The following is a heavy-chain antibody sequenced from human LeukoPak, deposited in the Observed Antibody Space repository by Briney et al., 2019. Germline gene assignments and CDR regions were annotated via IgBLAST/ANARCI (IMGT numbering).Heavy chain of an antibody. CDR3: ARECYYGSGKSATFFDY. CDR1: GGTFSSYA. J-gene: IGHJ4*02. CDR2: IIPIFGTA. V-gene: IGHV1-69*06. Sequence: SVKVSCKASGGTFSSYAISWVRQAPGQGLEWMGGIIPIFGTANYAQKFQGRVTITADKSTSTAYMELSSLRSEDTAVYYCARECYYGSGKSATFFDYWGQGTLVTVSS. D-gene: IGHD3-10*01.